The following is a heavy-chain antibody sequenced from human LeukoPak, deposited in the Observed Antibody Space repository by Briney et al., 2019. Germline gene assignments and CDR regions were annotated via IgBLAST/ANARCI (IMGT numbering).Heavy chain of an antibody. Sequence: PGGSVRLSCAASGFTFSSYGMHWVRQAPGKGLEWVAVIWYDGSNKYYADSVKGRFTISRDNSKNTLYLQMNSLRAEDTAVYYCARVPTVTTTYYYGMDVWGKGTTVTVSS. CDR1: GFTFSSYG. D-gene: IGHD4-17*01. CDR2: IWYDGSNK. V-gene: IGHV3-33*01. CDR3: ARVPTVTTTYYYGMDV. J-gene: IGHJ6*04.